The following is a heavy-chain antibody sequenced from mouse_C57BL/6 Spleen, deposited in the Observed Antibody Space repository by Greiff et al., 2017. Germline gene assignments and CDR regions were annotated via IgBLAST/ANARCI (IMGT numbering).Heavy chain of an antibody. D-gene: IGHD3-2*02. CDR3: ARERSSGLYYFDY. Sequence: QVQLKQPGAELVKPGASVKLSCKASGYTFTSYWMHWVKQRPGQGLEWIGMIHPNSGSTNYNEKFKSKATLTVDKSSSTAYMQLSSLTAEDSAVYYCARERSSGLYYFDYWGQGTTLTVSS. CDR2: IHPNSGST. CDR1: GYTFTSYW. J-gene: IGHJ2*01. V-gene: IGHV1-64*01.